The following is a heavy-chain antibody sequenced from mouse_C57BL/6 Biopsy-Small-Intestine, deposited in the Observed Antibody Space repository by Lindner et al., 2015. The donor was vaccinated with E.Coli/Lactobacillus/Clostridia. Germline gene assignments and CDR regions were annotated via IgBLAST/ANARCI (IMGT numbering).Heavy chain of an antibody. Sequence: VQLQESGAELVKPGASVKISCKASGYSFTVYNMNWVKQSHGKSLEWIGNINPYYGNTNYNQKFKGKATLTVDKSSSTANIQLNSLTSEDSAVYFCAKGRPYRDGYVMDYWGQGTSVTVSS. D-gene: IGHD2-3*01. V-gene: IGHV1-39*01. CDR2: INPYYGNT. CDR3: AKGRPYRDGYVMDY. J-gene: IGHJ4*01. CDR1: GYSFTVYN.